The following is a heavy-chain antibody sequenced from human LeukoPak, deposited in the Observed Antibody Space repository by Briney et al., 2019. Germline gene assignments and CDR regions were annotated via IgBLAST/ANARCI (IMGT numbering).Heavy chain of an antibody. V-gene: IGHV3-30*02. CDR2: IRYDGSNK. Sequence: PGGSLRLSCAASGFTFSSYGMHWVRQAPGKGLEWVAFIRYDGSNKYYADSVKGRFTISRDNAKNSLYLQMNSLRAEDTAVYYCARGLYGSARGPAKNFDYWGQGTLVTVSS. J-gene: IGHJ4*02. D-gene: IGHD3-10*01. CDR3: ARGLYGSARGPAKNFDY. CDR1: GFTFSSYG.